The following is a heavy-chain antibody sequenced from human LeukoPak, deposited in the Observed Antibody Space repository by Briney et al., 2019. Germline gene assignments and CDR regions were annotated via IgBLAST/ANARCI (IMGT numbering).Heavy chain of an antibody. CDR3: AKDRARVATMVDGFEV. D-gene: IGHD5-12*01. V-gene: IGHV1-2*02. CDR1: GYTFSGHY. CDR2: ISPDSGAS. J-gene: IGHJ3*01. Sequence: ASVKVSCKASGYTFSGHYIHWVRQAPGQGLEWMGWISPDSGASKYAQRFQGRVIMTRDTSISTACMELSSLRSDDTAVYYCAKDRARVATMVDGFEVWGQGTMVTVS.